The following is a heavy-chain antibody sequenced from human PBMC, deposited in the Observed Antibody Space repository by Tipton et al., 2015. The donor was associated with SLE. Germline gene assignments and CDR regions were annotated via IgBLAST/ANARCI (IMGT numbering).Heavy chain of an antibody. V-gene: IGHV4-59*01. Sequence: TLSLTCTVSGGSMSTYYWSWIRLPPGKGLEWIGYIYYSGGTSYNPSLNSRVTISVDTCRNQFSLKLTSVTAADSAVYYCARYSLTNWHLDLWGRGTLVTVSS. CDR3: ARYSLTNWHLDL. CDR2: IYYSGGT. J-gene: IGHJ2*01. D-gene: IGHD2-15*01. CDR1: GGSMSTYY.